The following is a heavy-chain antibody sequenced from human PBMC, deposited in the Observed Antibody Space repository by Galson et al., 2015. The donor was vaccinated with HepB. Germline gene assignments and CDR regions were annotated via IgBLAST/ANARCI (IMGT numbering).Heavy chain of an antibody. Sequence: SVKVSCKASGYTFTSYDISWVRQAPGQGLEWMGWISLYSGNTNYAQKLQGRVTLTTDTSTSTAYMELRSLRSDDTAVYYCARGGAGEDYDPWGQGTLVTVSS. CDR2: ISLYSGNT. J-gene: IGHJ5*02. D-gene: IGHD3-16*01. CDR3: ARGGAGEDYDP. CDR1: GYTFTSYD. V-gene: IGHV1-18*01.